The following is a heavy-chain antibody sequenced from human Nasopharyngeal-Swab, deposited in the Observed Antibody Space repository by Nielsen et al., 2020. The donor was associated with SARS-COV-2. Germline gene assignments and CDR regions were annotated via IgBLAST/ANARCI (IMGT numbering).Heavy chain of an antibody. D-gene: IGHD3-22*01. Sequence: ASVKVSCKASGYTFTSYDINWVRQATGQGLEWMGWMNPNSGNTGYAQKFQGRATMTRNTSISTAYMELSSLRSEDTAVYYCARAERGRIVVVITSFYYYYMDVWGKGTTVTVSS. CDR3: ARAERGRIVVVITSFYYYYMDV. CDR1: GYTFTSYD. V-gene: IGHV1-8*01. J-gene: IGHJ6*03. CDR2: MNPNSGNT.